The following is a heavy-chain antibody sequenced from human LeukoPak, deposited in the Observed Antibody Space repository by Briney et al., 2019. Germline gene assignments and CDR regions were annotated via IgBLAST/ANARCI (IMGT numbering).Heavy chain of an antibody. CDR2: ISYDGSNK. D-gene: IGHD2-15*01. J-gene: IGHJ4*02. CDR3: ARDNCSGGSCYFDY. CDR1: GFTFSSYA. Sequence: GRSLRLSCAASGFTFSSYAMHWVRQAPGKWQEGVAVISYDGSNKYYADSVKGRFTISRDNSKNTLYLQMNSLRAEDTAVYYCARDNCSGGSCYFDYWGQGTLVTVSS. V-gene: IGHV3-30-3*01.